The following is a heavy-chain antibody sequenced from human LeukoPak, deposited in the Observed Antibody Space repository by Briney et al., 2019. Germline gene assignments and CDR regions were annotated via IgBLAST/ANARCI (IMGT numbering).Heavy chain of an antibody. CDR2: ISWNSGSI. CDR1: GFTFDDYA. CDR3: ARELLPRWFDP. V-gene: IGHV3-9*01. D-gene: IGHD3-22*01. J-gene: IGHJ5*02. Sequence: PGGSLRLSCAASGFTFDDYAMHWVRQAPGKGLEWVSGISWNSGSIGYADSVKGRFTISRDNSKNTLYLQMNSLRAEDTAVYYCARELLPRWFDPWGQGTLVTVSS.